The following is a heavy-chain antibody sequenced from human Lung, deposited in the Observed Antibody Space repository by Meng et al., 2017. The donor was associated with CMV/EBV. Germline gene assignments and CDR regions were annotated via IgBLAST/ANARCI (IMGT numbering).Heavy chain of an antibody. CDR3: ARGRGRGRGIISTGMDV. J-gene: IGHJ6*02. V-gene: IGHV3-11*01. D-gene: IGHD3-10*01. CDR2: ISVSSTVM. Sequence: SXKISXAASGFTFRDHYMSWIRQAPGKGLEWISYISVSSTVMYYADSVKGRFTISRDDAMSSLYLQMDSLRAEDSALYYCARGRGRGRGIISTGMDVWGQGXTVTVSS. CDR1: GFTFRDHY.